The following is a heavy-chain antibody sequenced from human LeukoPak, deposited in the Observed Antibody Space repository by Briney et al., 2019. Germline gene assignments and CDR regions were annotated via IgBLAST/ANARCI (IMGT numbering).Heavy chain of an antibody. J-gene: IGHJ4*02. Sequence: PGGTLRLSCADSGCTFSSYAMHWVRQAPGKGLEWVAVISYDGSNKYYADSVKGRFTIFRDNSKNTLYLQVNSLRAEDTAVYYCARGLGVVVTHFDYWGQGTLVTVSS. V-gene: IGHV3-30*04. CDR3: ARGLGVVVTHFDY. CDR2: ISYDGSNK. CDR1: GCTFSSYA. D-gene: IGHD2-21*02.